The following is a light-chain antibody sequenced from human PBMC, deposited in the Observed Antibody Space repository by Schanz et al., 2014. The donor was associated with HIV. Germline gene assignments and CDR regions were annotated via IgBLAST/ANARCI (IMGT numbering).Light chain of an antibody. J-gene: IGLJ2*01. V-gene: IGLV1-51*01. CDR2: LNN. CDR1: YSNIGNNY. Sequence: QSVLTQPPSVSAAPGQKVTITCSGTYSNIGNNYVSWYQQFPGAAPRLLMYLNNQRPSGIPDRFSGSKSGTSATLVISDLQTGDEADYYCAAWDSGRGAVVFGGGTKLTVL. CDR3: AAWDSGRGAVV.